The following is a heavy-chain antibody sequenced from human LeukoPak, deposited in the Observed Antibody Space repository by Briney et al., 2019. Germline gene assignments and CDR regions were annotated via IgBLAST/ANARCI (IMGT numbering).Heavy chain of an antibody. CDR2: ISSSGSTI. J-gene: IGHJ5*01. CDR3: ARDCSVSSSCRLMLEPAGLGIRADPQCSSRNS. D-gene: IGHD2-15*01. V-gene: IGHV3-11*04. Sequence: GKGLEWVSYISSSGSTIYYADSVKGRFTISRDNAKNSLYLQMNSLRAEDTAVYYCARDCSVSSSCRLMLEPAGLGIRADPQCSSRNS.